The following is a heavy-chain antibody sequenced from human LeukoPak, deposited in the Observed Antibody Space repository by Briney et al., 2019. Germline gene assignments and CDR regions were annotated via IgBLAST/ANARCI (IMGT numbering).Heavy chain of an antibody. D-gene: IGHD3-10*01. CDR2: ISGSGDNT. J-gene: IGHJ3*02. CDR1: GFTFSSYA. Sequence: PGGSLRLSCAASGFTFSSYAMSWVRQAPGKGLEWVSGISGSGDNTYYADSVKGRFTISRDNSKNTLYLQMNSLRAEDTAVYYCAYESTFGTFDAFDIWGQGTMVTVSS. V-gene: IGHV3-23*01. CDR3: AYESTFGTFDAFDI.